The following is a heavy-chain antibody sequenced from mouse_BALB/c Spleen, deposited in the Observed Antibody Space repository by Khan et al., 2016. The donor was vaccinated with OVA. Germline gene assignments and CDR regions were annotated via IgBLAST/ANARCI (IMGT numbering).Heavy chain of an antibody. Sequence: VQLQESGAELARPGASVRMSCKASGYTFTSYTMHWVKQRPGQGLEWIGYINPSNDYTNYNQKFKDKATLTADKSSSTAYMQLSSLTSEDAAVYYCTSEGPDYGNYGAWFAYWGLGTLVTVSA. V-gene: IGHV1-4*01. CDR1: GYTFTSYT. D-gene: IGHD2-1*01. J-gene: IGHJ3*01. CDR3: TSEGPDYGNYGAWFAY. CDR2: INPSNDYT.